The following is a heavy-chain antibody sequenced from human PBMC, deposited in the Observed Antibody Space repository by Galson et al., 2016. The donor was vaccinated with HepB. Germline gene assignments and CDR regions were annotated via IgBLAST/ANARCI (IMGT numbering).Heavy chain of an antibody. CDR2: ISDNGGST. J-gene: IGHJ4*02. CDR3: AKVMRQFHGETDY. CDR1: GFTFRSYA. D-gene: IGHD4-17*01. Sequence: SLRLSCAASGFTFRSYAMTWVRQAPGKGLDWVSHISDNGGSTYYADSVKGRFTTSRDNSENTLYLQMNSLRAEDTAVYYCAKVMRQFHGETDYWGQGTLVTVSS. V-gene: IGHV3-23*01.